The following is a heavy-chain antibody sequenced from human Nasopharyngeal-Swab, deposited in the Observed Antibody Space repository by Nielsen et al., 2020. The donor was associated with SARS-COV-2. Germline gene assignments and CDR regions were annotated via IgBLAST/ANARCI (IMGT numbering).Heavy chain of an antibody. Sequence: LSLTCAASGFTFRSYAMSWVRQAPGRGLEWVSTINNSGGNTHYADSVKGHFTISRDNSKNTLYLQMSSLRAEDTAVYYCARRYYYEDYWGQGTLATVSS. V-gene: IGHV3-23*01. CDR2: INNSGGNT. J-gene: IGHJ4*02. CDR1: GFTFRSYA. D-gene: IGHD3-22*01. CDR3: ARRYYYEDY.